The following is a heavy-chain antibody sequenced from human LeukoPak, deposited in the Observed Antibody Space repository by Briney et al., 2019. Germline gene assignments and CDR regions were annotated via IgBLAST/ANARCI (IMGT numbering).Heavy chain of an antibody. J-gene: IGHJ4*02. V-gene: IGHV3-48*03. Sequence: GGSLRLSCAASGFPFSSPEMNWVRQAPGKGLEWVSYISTGGISTHYADSVKGRFTISRDNANNLVYLQMNSLRADDTGIYYCATRHDYWGQGTLVTVSS. CDR3: ATRHDY. CDR1: GFPFSSPE. CDR2: ISTGGIST.